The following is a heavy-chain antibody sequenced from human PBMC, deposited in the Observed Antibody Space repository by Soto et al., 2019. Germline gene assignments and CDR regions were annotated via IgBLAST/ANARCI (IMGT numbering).Heavy chain of an antibody. CDR3: AKPLLRFLEWLSLDY. V-gene: IGHV1-69*13. CDR2: IIPIFGTA. Sequence: SVKVSCKASGGTFSSYAISWVRQAPGQGLEWMGGIIPIFGTANYAQKFQGRVTITADESTSTAYMELNSLSAEDTAVYYCAKPLLRFLEWLSLDYWGQGTQVTVSS. J-gene: IGHJ4*02. D-gene: IGHD3-3*01. CDR1: GGTFSSYA.